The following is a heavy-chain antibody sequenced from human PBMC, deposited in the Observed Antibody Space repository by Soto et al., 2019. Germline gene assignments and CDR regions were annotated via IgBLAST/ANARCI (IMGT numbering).Heavy chain of an antibody. J-gene: IGHJ4*02. D-gene: IGHD1-26*01. Sequence: PSDTLSLTCSVSCGSISSSSYFWVCIRQPPGKGLEWIGSIYYSGRTNYNPSLKSRVTISVDKSKNHFSLKLSSVTAADTAVYYCARSEATGLEYWGQGTLVTVSS. CDR2: IYYSGRT. CDR3: ARSEATGLEY. V-gene: IGHV4-39*07. CDR1: CGSISSSSYF.